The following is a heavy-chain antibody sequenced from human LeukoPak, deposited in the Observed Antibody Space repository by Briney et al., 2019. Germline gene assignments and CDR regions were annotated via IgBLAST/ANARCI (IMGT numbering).Heavy chain of an antibody. CDR1: GFTFSSYS. J-gene: IGHJ4*02. CDR2: ISSSSSTI. CDR3: ARVGIVVVPAAIPDLIDY. Sequence: PGGSLRLSCAASGFTFSSYSMNWVRQAPVKGLEWVSYISSSSSTIYYADSVKGRFTISRDNAKNSLYLQMNSLRAEDTAVYYCARVGIVVVPAAIPDLIDYWGQGTLVTVSS. V-gene: IGHV3-48*01. D-gene: IGHD2-2*01.